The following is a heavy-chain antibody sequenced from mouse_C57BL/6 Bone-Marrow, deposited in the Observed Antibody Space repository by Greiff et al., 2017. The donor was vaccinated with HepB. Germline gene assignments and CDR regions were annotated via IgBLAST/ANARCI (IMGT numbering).Heavy chain of an antibody. J-gene: IGHJ1*03. V-gene: IGHV7-1*01. CDR1: GFTFSDFY. CDR2: SRNKANDYTT. Sequence: EVQRVESGGGLVQSGRSLRLSCATSGFTFSDFYMEWVRQAPGKGLEWIAASRNKANDYTTEYSASVKGRFIVSRDTSQSILYLQMNALRAEDTAIYYCARDADGYFDVWGTGTTVTVSS. CDR3: ARDADGYFDV.